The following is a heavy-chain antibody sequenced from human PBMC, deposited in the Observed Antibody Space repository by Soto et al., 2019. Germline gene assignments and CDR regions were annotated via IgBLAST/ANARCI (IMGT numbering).Heavy chain of an antibody. CDR3: ARNTDHRLVRGWLDP. J-gene: IGHJ5*02. D-gene: IGHD3-10*01. V-gene: IGHV3-30-3*01. Sequence: PGGSLRLSCAASGLTFSTSAMHWVRQAPGKGLEWVALISHDGSHEYYGDSVKGRFSVSRDNSHNILHLQMNSLRIEDTAGYFCARNTDHRLVRGWLDPWGQGTLVTVSS. CDR1: GLTFSTSA. CDR2: ISHDGSHE.